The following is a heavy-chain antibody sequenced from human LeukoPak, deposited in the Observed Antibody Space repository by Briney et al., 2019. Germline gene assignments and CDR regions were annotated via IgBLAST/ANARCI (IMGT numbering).Heavy chain of an antibody. J-gene: IGHJ5*02. CDR3: ARRPIVGSTGFYFDP. V-gene: IGHV4-39*01. CDR1: GGSISTTTNS. Sequence: PSETLSLTCTVSGGSISTTTNSWGWAWIRQRPTKGLEWIGSIYYGGSPYYTSSLKIRVTISVDTSKNQFSLKLASLTAADTAVYYCARRPIVGSTGFYFDPWGPGTLVTVSS. D-gene: IGHD1-26*01. CDR2: IYYGGSP.